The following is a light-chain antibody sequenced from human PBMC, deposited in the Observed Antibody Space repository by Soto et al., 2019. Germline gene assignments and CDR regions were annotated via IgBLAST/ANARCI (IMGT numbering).Light chain of an antibody. CDR2: GAS. Sequence: EIVMTQSPATLSVSPGERATLSCRASQSISSKLAWYQQRPGQAPRLLIYGASTRATDIPARFSGSGSGTDFTLTISSLQSEDFAVYYCQQYNNWPLLTFGGGTKVEIK. J-gene: IGKJ4*01. CDR3: QQYNNWPLLT. CDR1: QSISSK. V-gene: IGKV3-15*01.